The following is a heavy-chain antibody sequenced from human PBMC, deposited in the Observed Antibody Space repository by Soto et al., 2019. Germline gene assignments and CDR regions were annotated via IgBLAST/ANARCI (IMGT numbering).Heavy chain of an antibody. V-gene: IGHV1-69*12. Sequence: QVQLVQSGAEVKKPGSSVKVSCKASGGTFSSYAISWVRQAPGQGLEWMGGIIPIFGTANYAQKFQGRVTITADESTSTAYMELSSLRSEDTAVYYCASSVAKSYYSGMDVWGQGTTVTVSS. D-gene: IGHD5-12*01. CDR2: IIPIFGTA. CDR3: ASSVAKSYYSGMDV. J-gene: IGHJ6*02. CDR1: GGTFSSYA.